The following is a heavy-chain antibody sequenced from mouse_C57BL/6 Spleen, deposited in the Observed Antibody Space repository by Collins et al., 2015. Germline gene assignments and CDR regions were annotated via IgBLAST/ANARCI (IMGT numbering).Heavy chain of an antibody. CDR3: ARERAYGYDGAPFAY. Sequence: QVQLQQPGAELVKPGASVKMSCKASGYTFTSYWITWVKQRPGQGLEWIGDIYPGSGSTNYNEKFKSKATLTVDTSSSTAYMQLNSLTSEDSAVYYCARERAYGYDGAPFAYWGQGTLVTVSA. CDR1: GYTFTSYW. D-gene: IGHD2-2*01. V-gene: IGHV1-55*01. CDR2: IYPGSGST. J-gene: IGHJ3*01.